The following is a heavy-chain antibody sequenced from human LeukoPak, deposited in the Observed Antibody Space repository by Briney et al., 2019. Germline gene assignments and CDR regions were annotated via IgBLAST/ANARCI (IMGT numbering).Heavy chain of an antibody. V-gene: IGHV3-21*01. CDR3: ARATWDPNYYYYMDV. J-gene: IGHJ6*03. Sequence: RGGSLRLSCAASGFTFSSYTMKWVRQAPGKGLEWVSSISSGSSYIYYADSVKGRFTISRDNAKNSLFLQMNSLRAEDTAVYFCARATWDPNYYYYMDVWGKGTTVTISS. CDR1: GFTFSSYT. CDR2: ISSGSSYI. D-gene: IGHD1-26*01.